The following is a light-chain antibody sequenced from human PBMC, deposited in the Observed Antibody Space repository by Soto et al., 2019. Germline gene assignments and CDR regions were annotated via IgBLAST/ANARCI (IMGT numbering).Light chain of an antibody. V-gene: IGKV1-9*01. Sequence: DIQLTQSPSFLSASVGDRVTITCRASQGLSSDLAWYQQKPGKAPKLLLYAASTLQSGVTSRFSGSGSGTEFTLTISSLQPEDFATYCCQQLNSYPITFGQGTRLEIK. CDR1: QGLSSD. CDR2: AAS. J-gene: IGKJ5*01. CDR3: QQLNSYPIT.